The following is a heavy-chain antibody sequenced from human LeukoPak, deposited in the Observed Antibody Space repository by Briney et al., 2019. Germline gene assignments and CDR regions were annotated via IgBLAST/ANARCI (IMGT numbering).Heavy chain of an antibody. Sequence: ASVTVSCKASGYTLTNYYMHWVRQAPGRGLEWMGIIDPSGGSTTYAQNFQGRVTMTRDTSTSTVYMNLTSLRSEDTAVYYCARSEFSRAIYFDPWGQGTLVTVSS. CDR2: IDPSGGST. V-gene: IGHV1-46*01. J-gene: IGHJ5*02. CDR1: GYTLTNYY. D-gene: IGHD6-6*01. CDR3: ARSEFSRAIYFDP.